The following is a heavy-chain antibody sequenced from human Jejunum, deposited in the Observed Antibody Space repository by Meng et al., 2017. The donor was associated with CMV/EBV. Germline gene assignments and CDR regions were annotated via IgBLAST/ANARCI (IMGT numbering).Heavy chain of an antibody. CDR2: ISSDSTYT. D-gene: IGHD1-14*01. J-gene: IGHJ3*02. CDR1: AFTFSDIN. V-gene: IGHV3-21*01. Sequence: SAFTFSDINMDWVRQAPGKGLEWVSSISSDSTYTSYADSVKGRFTISRDNAKTSLYLQLNTLRAEDTAVYYCAREGRFSHHGASDTWGRGTTVTVSS. CDR3: AREGRFSHHGASDT.